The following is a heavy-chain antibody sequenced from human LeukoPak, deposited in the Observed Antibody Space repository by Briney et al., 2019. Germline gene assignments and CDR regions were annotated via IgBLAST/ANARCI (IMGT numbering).Heavy chain of an antibody. CDR2: ISSSSSYI. CDR1: GFTFSSYS. Sequence: GGSLRLSCAASGFTFSSYSMNWVRQAPGKGLEWVSSISSSSSYIYYADSVKGRFTISRDNAKNSLYLQMNSLRAEDTAVYYCAREAWELLGSVDYWGQGTLVAVSS. CDR3: AREAWELLGSVDY. V-gene: IGHV3-21*01. J-gene: IGHJ4*02. D-gene: IGHD1-26*01.